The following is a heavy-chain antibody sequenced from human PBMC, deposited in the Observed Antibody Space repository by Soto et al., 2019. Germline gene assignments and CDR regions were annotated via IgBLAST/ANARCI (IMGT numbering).Heavy chain of an antibody. CDR3: ARVLSWASYYDFWSGYYNYYYYGMDV. Sequence: QVQLVQSGAEVKKPGASVKVSCKASGYTFTSYDINWVRQATGQGLEWMGWMNPNSGNTGYAQKFQGRVTMTRNTSISTPDMELSSLGSEDTAVYYCARVLSWASYYDFWSGYYNYYYYGMDVWGQGTTVTVSS. CDR1: GYTFTSYD. D-gene: IGHD3-3*01. CDR2: MNPNSGNT. V-gene: IGHV1-8*01. J-gene: IGHJ6*02.